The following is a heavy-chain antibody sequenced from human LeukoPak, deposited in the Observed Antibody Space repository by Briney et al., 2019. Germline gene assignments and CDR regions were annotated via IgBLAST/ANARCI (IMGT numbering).Heavy chain of an antibody. CDR3: VRGEGTSPIYY. Sequence: ASVKVSCTASAGTLTSHAFSWVRQAPGEGFEWMGGIIPLFGPAIYAQNFQGRVTITTDESTSTGYIELRSLRSEDTAVYYCVRGEGTSPIYYWGQGTLVTVPS. J-gene: IGHJ4*02. CDR2: IIPLFGPA. D-gene: IGHD1-7*01. V-gene: IGHV1-69*05. CDR1: AGTLTSHA.